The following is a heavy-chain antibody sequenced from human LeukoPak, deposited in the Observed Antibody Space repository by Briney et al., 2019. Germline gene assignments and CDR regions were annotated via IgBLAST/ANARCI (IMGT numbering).Heavy chain of an antibody. J-gene: IGHJ4*02. CDR1: GGSISSSSYY. CDR3: ASLRYVAQPHFDY. D-gene: IGHD5-12*01. CDR2: IYYSGST. Sequence: PSETLSLTCTVSGGSISSSSYYWGWIRQPPGKGLEWIGSIYYSGSTYYNPSLKSRVTISVDTSKNQFSLKLSSATAADTAVYYCASLRYVAQPHFDYWGQGTLVTVSS. V-gene: IGHV4-39*01.